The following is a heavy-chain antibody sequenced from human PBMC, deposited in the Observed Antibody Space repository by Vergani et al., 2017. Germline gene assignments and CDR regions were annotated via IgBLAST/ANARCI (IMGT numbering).Heavy chain of an antibody. CDR1: GFTFSSYG. J-gene: IGHJ6*02. V-gene: IGHV3-30*18. Sequence: QVQLVESGGGVVQPGRSLRLSCAASGFTFSSYGMHWVRQAPGKGLEWVAVISYDGSNKYYADSVKGRFTISRDNSKNTPYLQMNSLRAEDTAVYYCAKGVGATNYYYGMDVWGQGTTVTVSS. D-gene: IGHD1-26*01. CDR2: ISYDGSNK. CDR3: AKGVGATNYYYGMDV.